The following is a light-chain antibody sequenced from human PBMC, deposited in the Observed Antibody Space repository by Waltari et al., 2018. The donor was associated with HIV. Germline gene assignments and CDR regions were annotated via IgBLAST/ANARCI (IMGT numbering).Light chain of an antibody. CDR1: TSHAGGYSL. V-gene: IGLV2-23*01. CDR2: EDT. CDR3: CSYGGFTTYV. J-gene: IGLJ1*01. Sequence: QCALTQPPSESGSPGQSITISCIGTTSHAGGYSLVSWYQHHPGKAPPLLIFEDTERPSGVSNRFSASKSGTTASLTISGLLAEDAADYYCCSYGGFTTYVFGSGTKVTVL.